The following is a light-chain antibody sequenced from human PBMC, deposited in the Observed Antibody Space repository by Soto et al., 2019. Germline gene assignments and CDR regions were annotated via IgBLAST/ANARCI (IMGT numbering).Light chain of an antibody. Sequence: DIQMTQSPSTLSASVGDRVTITCRASQSISSWLAWYQQKPGKAPKLLIYKASSLESGVPSRVSGSRSGTEFTLTISSLQPDDFATYYCQQYNSDSTFGQGTKLEIK. CDR3: QQYNSDST. CDR1: QSISSW. J-gene: IGKJ2*01. CDR2: KAS. V-gene: IGKV1-5*03.